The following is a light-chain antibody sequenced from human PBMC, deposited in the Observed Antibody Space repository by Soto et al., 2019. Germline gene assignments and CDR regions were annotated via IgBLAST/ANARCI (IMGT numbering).Light chain of an antibody. CDR1: QSVSSY. Sequence: EIVLTQSPATLSLSPGERATLSCSASQSVSSYLAWYQQKPGQAPRLLIYDASNRATGIPARFSGSGSGTDFTLTISSLEPEDFAVYHCQQRSNWPPSVTFGQGTRLEIK. J-gene: IGKJ5*01. V-gene: IGKV3-11*01. CDR2: DAS. CDR3: QQRSNWPPSVT.